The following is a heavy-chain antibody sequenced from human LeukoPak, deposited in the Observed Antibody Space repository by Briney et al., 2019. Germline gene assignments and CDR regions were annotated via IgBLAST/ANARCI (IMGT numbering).Heavy chain of an antibody. J-gene: IGHJ4*02. V-gene: IGHV3-23*01. CDR3: ARRIGGANNFDY. CDR2: TSGSGGTT. CDR1: GFTFNSYA. Sequence: PGGSLRLSCAASGFTFNSYAMSWVRQAPGKGLEWVSVTSGSGGTTYYADSVKGRFTISRDNTKNTLYLQMNSLRDGDTAVYYCARRIGGANNFDYWGQGTLVTVSS. D-gene: IGHD1-26*01.